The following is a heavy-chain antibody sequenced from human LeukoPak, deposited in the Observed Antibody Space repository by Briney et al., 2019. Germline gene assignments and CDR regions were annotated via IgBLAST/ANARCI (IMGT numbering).Heavy chain of an antibody. CDR3: ARGRGYSYGYRY. V-gene: IGHV4-34*01. CDR2: INHSGST. CDR1: GGSFSGYY. D-gene: IGHD5-18*01. J-gene: IGHJ4*02. Sequence: PSETLSLTCAVYGGSFSGYYWSWIRQPPGKGLEWIGEINHSGSTNYNPSLKSRVTISVDTSKNQFSLKLSSVTAVDTAVYYCARGRGYSYGYRYWGQGTLVTVSS.